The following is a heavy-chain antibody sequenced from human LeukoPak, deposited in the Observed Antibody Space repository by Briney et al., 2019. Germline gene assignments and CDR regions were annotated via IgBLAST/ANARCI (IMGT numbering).Heavy chain of an antibody. J-gene: IGHJ3*02. CDR2: IYNGGRT. Sequence: ASEKLSLKGTVYGGTSSSNYWRWQGQAQGQGWVGLVNIYNGGRTNYHPSLKIRVTISVDTSKNQFSLKLSSVTAADTAVYYCARVRRCKGITIFRGANDAFYIWGQGTMFTVSS. D-gene: IGHD3-10*01. CDR3: ARVRRCKGITIFRGANDAFYI. V-gene: IGHV4-59*01. CDR1: GGTSSSNY.